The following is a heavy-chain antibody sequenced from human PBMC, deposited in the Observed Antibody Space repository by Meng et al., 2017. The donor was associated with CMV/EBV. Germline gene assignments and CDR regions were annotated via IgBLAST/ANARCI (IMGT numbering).Heavy chain of an antibody. CDR2: LGYDGSIK. CDR1: GFTFSSYD. CDR3: AKGRDYDSSGYYGY. Sequence: GESLKISCAASGFTFSSYDMHWVRQAPGKGLEWVAFLGYDGSIKYYAESVKGRFTISRDNSKNTLSLQMNSLRAEDTAVYYCAKGRDYDSSGYYGYWGQGTLVTVSS. J-gene: IGHJ4*02. D-gene: IGHD3-22*01. V-gene: IGHV3-30*02.